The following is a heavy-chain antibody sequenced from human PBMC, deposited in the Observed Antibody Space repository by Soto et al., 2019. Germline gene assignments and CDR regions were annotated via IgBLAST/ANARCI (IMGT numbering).Heavy chain of an antibody. CDR2: ISSSSTI. D-gene: IGHD2-8*01. J-gene: IGHJ4*02. V-gene: IGHV3-48*02. Sequence: EVQLVESGGGLVQPGGSLRLSCAASGFTFSSYSMNWVRQAPGKGLEWVSYISSSSTIYYADSVKGRFTISRDNAKNSLYLQMNSLRDEDTAVYYCARDCTNGVCYTGFDYWGQGTLVTVSS. CDR3: ARDCTNGVCYTGFDY. CDR1: GFTFSSYS.